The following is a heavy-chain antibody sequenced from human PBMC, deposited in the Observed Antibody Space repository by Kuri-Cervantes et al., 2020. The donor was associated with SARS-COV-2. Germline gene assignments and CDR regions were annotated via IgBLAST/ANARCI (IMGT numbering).Heavy chain of an antibody. D-gene: IGHD3-3*01. J-gene: IGHJ4*02. V-gene: IGHV3-30*18. CDR1: GFTFSSYG. CDR2: ISYDGSNK. CDR3: AKDRGDFWSGYVAQLRY. Sequence: GSLRLSCAASGFTFSSYGMHWVRQAPGKGLEWVAVISYDGSNKYYADSVKGRFTISRDNSKNTLYLQMNSLRAEDTAVYYCAKDRGDFWSGYVAQLRYWGQGTLVTVSS.